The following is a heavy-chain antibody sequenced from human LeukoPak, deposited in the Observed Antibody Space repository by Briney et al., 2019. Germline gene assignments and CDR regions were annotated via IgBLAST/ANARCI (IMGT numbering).Heavy chain of an antibody. Sequence: ASVKVSCKASGYTFTSYGISWVRQAPGQGLEWMGWISAYNGNTNYAQKLQGRVTMTTDTSTSTAYMELRSLRSDDTAVYYCATDGGGYCSSGSCYDYWGQGTLVTVSS. CDR2: ISAYNGNT. J-gene: IGHJ4*02. CDR1: GYTFTSYG. CDR3: ATDGGGYCSSGSCYDY. V-gene: IGHV1-18*04. D-gene: IGHD2-15*01.